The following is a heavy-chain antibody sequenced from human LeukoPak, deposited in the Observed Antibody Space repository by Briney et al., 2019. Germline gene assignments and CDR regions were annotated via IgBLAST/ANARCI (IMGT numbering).Heavy chain of an antibody. V-gene: IGHV4-39*01. Sequence: PSETLSLTCTVSGDSISSSDYYWAWIRQPPGKGLEWIGNIYYNGNTYYNPSLKSRVTISVDTSKNQFSLKLSSVTAADTAVYYCARPAGWLPRYYFEYWGQGTLVTVSS. CDR2: IYYNGNT. J-gene: IGHJ4*02. CDR3: ARPAGWLPRYYFEY. D-gene: IGHD5-24*01. CDR1: GDSISSSDYY.